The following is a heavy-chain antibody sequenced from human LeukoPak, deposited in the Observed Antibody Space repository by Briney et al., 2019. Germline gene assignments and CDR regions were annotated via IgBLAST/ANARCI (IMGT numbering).Heavy chain of an antibody. J-gene: IGHJ4*02. CDR1: GGSISSYY. Sequence: SETLSLTCTVSGGSISSYYWSWIRQPPGKGLEWIGEINHSGSTNYNPSLKSRVTISVDTSKNQFSLKLSSVTAADTAVYYCARRRAGYSSSWSRPYYFDYWGQGTLVTVSS. CDR3: ARRRAGYSSSWSRPYYFDY. D-gene: IGHD6-13*01. V-gene: IGHV4-34*01. CDR2: INHSGST.